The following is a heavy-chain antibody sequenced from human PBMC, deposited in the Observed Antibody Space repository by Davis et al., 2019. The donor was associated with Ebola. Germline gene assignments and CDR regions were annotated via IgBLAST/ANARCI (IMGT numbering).Heavy chain of an antibody. CDR2: LSWDGSNK. CDR1: GFTFSTYA. V-gene: IGHV3-30-3*01. J-gene: IGHJ4*02. CDR3: AKDFTMIVVGPFDY. D-gene: IGHD3-22*01. Sequence: GESLKISCAASGFTFSTYAMHWVRQAPGKGLEWVAVLSWDGSNKYYADSVKGRFTISRDNSKNTLYLQMNSLRAEDTAVYYCAKDFTMIVVGPFDYWGQGTLVTVSS.